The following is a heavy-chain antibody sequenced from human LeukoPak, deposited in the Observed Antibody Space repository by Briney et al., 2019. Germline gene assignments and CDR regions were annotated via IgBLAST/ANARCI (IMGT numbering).Heavy chain of an antibody. CDR3: ATHPPNYYDNSAFDY. D-gene: IGHD3-22*01. V-gene: IGHV5-51*01. CDR2: IYPGDSDT. CDR1: GYNFPIYW. J-gene: IGHJ4*02. Sequence: GESLKISCQGSGYNFPIYWIGWVRQMPGKGLEWMGSIYPGDSDTRYSPSFQGQVTISADKSINTAYLQWSSLKASDTAIYYCATHPPNYYDNSAFDYWGRGTLVTVSS.